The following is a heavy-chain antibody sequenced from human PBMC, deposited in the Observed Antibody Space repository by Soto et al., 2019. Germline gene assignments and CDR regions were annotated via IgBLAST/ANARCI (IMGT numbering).Heavy chain of an antibody. CDR3: AKEVPITMIVAEGAFDI. CDR1: GFTFSSYA. V-gene: IGHV3-23*01. CDR2: ISGSGDST. Sequence: EVQLLESGGGLVQPGGSLRLSCAASGFTFSSYAMSWVRQAPGKGLEWVSAISGSGDSTYYADSVKGRFTISRDNSKNTLYLQMNSLRAEDTAVYYCAKEVPITMIVAEGAFDIWGQGTMVTVSS. J-gene: IGHJ3*02. D-gene: IGHD3-22*01.